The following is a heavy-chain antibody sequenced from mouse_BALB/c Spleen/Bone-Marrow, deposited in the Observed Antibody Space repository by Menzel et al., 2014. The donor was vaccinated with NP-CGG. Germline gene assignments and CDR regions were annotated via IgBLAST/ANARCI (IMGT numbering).Heavy chain of an antibody. Sequence: VKLQESGAELVRPGSSVKISCKASGYPFSSYWMNWVKQRPGQGLEWIGQIYPGDGEINYNGKFKGNATLTADKSSSTAYMQLISLTSEDSAVYFCARKYGDYWGQGTTLTVSS. J-gene: IGHJ2*01. D-gene: IGHD2-10*02. CDR3: ARKYGDY. CDR2: IYPGDGEI. V-gene: IGHV1-80*01. CDR1: GYPFSSYW.